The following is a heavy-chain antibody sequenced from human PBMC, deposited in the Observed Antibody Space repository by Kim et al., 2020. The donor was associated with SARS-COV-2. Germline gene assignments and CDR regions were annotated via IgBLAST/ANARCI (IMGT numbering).Heavy chain of an antibody. Sequence: GGSLRLSCAASGFTFSSYAMTWVRQAPGKGLEWVSTISGSSGNTKYADSVKGRFTISRDDSMSTLYLQLNSLRVEDTAVYYCVKYSSGWYDDCWGQGTLV. CDR3: VKYSSGWYDDC. V-gene: IGHV3-23*01. J-gene: IGHJ4*02. CDR1: GFTFSSYA. CDR2: ISGSSGNT. D-gene: IGHD2-15*01.